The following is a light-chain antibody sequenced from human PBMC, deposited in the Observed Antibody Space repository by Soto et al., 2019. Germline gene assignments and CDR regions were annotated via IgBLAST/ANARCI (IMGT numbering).Light chain of an antibody. J-gene: IGKJ4*01. V-gene: IGKV3-11*01. CDR1: QSVTTF. CDR3: LQRTNWPLT. CDR2: DAS. Sequence: EIVLTQSPVTLSLSPGERATLSCRASQSVTTFLAWYQQKPGQAPRLLLYDASKRATGIPARFSGSGSGTDFTLTISTLEPEDFAVYYCLQRTNWPLTFGGGTKVEIK.